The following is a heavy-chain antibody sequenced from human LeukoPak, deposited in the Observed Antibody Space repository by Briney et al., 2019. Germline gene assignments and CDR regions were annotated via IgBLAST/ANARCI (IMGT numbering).Heavy chain of an antibody. Sequence: TRYSPSFQGQVTISADKSISTAYLQWSSLKASDTAMYYCARQNGEYSYGPFDYWGQGTLVTVSS. D-gene: IGHD5-18*01. CDR2: T. V-gene: IGHV5-51*01. CDR3: ARQNGEYSYGPFDY. J-gene: IGHJ4*02.